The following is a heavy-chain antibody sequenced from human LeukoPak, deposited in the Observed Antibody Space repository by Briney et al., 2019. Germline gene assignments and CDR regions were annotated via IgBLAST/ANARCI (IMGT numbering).Heavy chain of an antibody. D-gene: IGHD3-22*01. CDR2: ISAYNGNT. V-gene: IGHV1-18*01. Sequence: ASVKVSCKASGYNFRNYGFNWVRQAPGQGLEWMGWISAYNGNTNYAQKFQGRVTMTTDTSTSTAYMEPRSLRSGDTAVYYCARVQPHRIYYDDSDYPTRNDYWGQGTLVTVSS. CDR3: ARVQPHRIYYDDSDYPTRNDY. J-gene: IGHJ4*02. CDR1: GYNFRNYG.